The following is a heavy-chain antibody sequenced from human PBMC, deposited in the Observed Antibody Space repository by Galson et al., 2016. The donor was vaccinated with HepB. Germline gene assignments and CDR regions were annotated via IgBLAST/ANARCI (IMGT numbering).Heavy chain of an antibody. V-gene: IGHV3-7*03. J-gene: IGHJ4*02. CDR2: IKQDGSEK. D-gene: IGHD3-10*01. CDR3: ARSYGLASYYSIPVY. CDR1: GFTFRSYW. Sequence: SLRLSCAASGFTFRSYWMTWVRQAPGKGLEWVANIKQDGSEKYYVDSVKGRFTISRDNAKDSLYLQMNSLRAEDTAVYYCARSYGLASYYSIPVYWGQGTLVTVSS.